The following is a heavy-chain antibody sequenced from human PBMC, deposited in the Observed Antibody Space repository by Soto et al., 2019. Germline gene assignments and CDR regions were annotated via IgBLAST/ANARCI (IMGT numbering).Heavy chain of an antibody. CDR1: GDSTVNSY. CDR3: ARVRQLVLNFDY. V-gene: IGHV4-59*01. D-gene: IGHD6-6*01. Sequence: PSETLSLTCTVSGDSTVNSYWSWIRQAPGKGLEWIGYIYYSGSTNYNPSLKSRVTISVDTSKNQFSLKLSSVTAADTAVYYCARVRQLVLNFDYWGQGTLVTVSS. J-gene: IGHJ4*02. CDR2: IYYSGST.